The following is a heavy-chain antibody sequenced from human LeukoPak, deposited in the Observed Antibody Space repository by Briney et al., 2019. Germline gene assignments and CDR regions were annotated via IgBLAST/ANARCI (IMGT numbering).Heavy chain of an antibody. Sequence: SETLSLNCAVYGGSFSGYYWSWIRQPPGKGLEWIGEINHSGSTNYNPSLKSRVTISVDTSKNQFSLKLSSVTAADTAVYYCARQWRWFDPWGQGTLVTVSS. CDR3: ARQWRWFDP. V-gene: IGHV4-34*01. D-gene: IGHD6-19*01. CDR2: INHSGST. CDR1: GGSFSGYY. J-gene: IGHJ5*02.